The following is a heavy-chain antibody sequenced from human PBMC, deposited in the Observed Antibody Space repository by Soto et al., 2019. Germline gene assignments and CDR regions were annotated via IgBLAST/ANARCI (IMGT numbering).Heavy chain of an antibody. D-gene: IGHD6-13*01. CDR1: GGSISNYY. Sequence: SSETLSLTCTVSGGSISNYYWTWIRQPAGKGLEWIGRIYTSGTTNYNPSLKSRVTMSVDTSKNQFSLKLSSVTAADTALYYCARQTTYSSSWYDYWGHGTLVTVSS. V-gene: IGHV4-4*07. CDR2: IYTSGTT. J-gene: IGHJ5*01. CDR3: ARQTTYSSSWYDY.